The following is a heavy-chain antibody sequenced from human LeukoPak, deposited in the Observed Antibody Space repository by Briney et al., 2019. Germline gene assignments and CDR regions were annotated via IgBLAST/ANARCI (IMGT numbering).Heavy chain of an antibody. J-gene: IGHJ4*02. Sequence: ASVKVSCKASGGTFSSYAISWVRQAPGQGLEWMGWINPNSGGTNYAQKFQGRVTMTRDTSISTAYMELSRLRSDDTAVYYCAREYCSSTSCQPGDYWGPGILVTVSS. CDR2: INPNSGGT. CDR1: GGTFSSYA. V-gene: IGHV1-2*02. D-gene: IGHD2-2*01. CDR3: AREYCSSTSCQPGDY.